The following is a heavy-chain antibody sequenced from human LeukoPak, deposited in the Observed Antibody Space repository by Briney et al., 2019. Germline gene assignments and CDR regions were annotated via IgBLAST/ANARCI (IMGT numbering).Heavy chain of an antibody. Sequence: PSETLSLTCTVSGGSISSYYWSWIRQPPGKGLEWIGYIYYSGSTNYNPSLKSRVTMSVDTSKNQFSLKLSSVTAADTAVYYCARAGLSSFGAFDIWGQGTMVTVSS. CDR3: ARAGLSSFGAFDI. CDR2: IYYSGST. J-gene: IGHJ3*02. V-gene: IGHV4-59*12. CDR1: GGSISSYY. D-gene: IGHD6-13*01.